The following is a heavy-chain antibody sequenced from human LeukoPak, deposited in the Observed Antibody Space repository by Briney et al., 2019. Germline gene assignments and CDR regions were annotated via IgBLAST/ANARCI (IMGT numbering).Heavy chain of an antibody. J-gene: IGHJ4*02. CDR2: IYYSGST. V-gene: IGHV4-59*01. CDR1: SGSISNY. CDR3: ARGLKSIAVDFDY. Sequence: SETLSLTCTVSSGSISNYWSWIRQPPGKGLEWIGYIYYSGSTNYNPSLKSRVTISVDTSKNQFSLKLSSVTAADTAVYYCARGLKSIAVDFDYWGQGTLVTVSS. D-gene: IGHD6-19*01.